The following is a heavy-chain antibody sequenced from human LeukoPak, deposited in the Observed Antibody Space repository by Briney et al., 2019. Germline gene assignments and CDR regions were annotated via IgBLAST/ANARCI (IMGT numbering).Heavy chain of an antibody. CDR3: ARVGYSGYDLIY. CDR2: ISSSSSYI. J-gene: IGHJ4*02. CDR1: GFTFSIYS. D-gene: IGHD5-12*01. Sequence: GGSLRLSCAAPGFTFSIYSMNWVRQAPGKGLEGVSSISSSSSYIYYADSVKGRFTISRDNAKNSLYLQMNSLRAEDTAVYYCARVGYSGYDLIYWGQGTLVTVSS. V-gene: IGHV3-21*01.